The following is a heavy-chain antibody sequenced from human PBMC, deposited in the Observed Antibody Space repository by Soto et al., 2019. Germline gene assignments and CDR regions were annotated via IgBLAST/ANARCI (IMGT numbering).Heavy chain of an antibody. V-gene: IGHV4-59*01. Sequence: QVQLQESGPGLVKPSETLSLTCTVSGGSISSYYWSWIRQPPGKGLEWIGYIYSSGSTNYNPSLKSRVTISVDTSKNQFSLKLRSVTAADTAVYYCASARVPSEDPKWYCYYGMDVWGQGTTVSVSS. CDR1: GGSISSYY. J-gene: IGHJ6*02. CDR3: ASARVPSEDPKWYCYYGMDV. D-gene: IGHD1-26*01. CDR2: IYSSGST.